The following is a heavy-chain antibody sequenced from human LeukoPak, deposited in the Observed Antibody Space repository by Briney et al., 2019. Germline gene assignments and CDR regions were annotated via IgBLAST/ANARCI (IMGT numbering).Heavy chain of an antibody. V-gene: IGHV3-30*02. CDR2: IRYDGSNK. D-gene: IGHD3-10*01. J-gene: IGHJ4*02. CDR3: AREGAYGSGSYFDY. CDR1: GFTFSTYG. Sequence: GRSLRLSCATSGFTFSTYGMHWVRQAPGKGLEWVAFIRYDGSNKYYADSVKGRFTISRDNSKNTLYLQMNSLRAEDTAVYYCAREGAYGSGSYFDYWGQGTLVTVSS.